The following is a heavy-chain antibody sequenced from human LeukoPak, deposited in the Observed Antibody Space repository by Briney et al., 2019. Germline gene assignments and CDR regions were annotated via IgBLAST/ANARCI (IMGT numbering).Heavy chain of an antibody. CDR3: ARQADDSSSSLVYFDY. J-gene: IGHJ4*02. CDR1: GGSISSHY. V-gene: IGHV4-59*08. CDR2: IYYSGTT. Sequence: SEPLSLTCTVSGGSISSHYWSWIRQPPGKGLEWIGFIYYSGTTKYNPSLKSRVTISADTSKNQFSLKLSSVTAADTAVYYCARQADDSSSSLVYFDYWGQGTLVTVSS. D-gene: IGHD6-6*01.